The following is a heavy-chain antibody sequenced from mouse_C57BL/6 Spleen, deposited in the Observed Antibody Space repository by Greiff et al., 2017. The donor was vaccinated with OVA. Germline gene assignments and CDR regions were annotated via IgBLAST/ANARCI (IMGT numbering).Heavy chain of an antibody. D-gene: IGHD5-5*01. CDR2: ISDGGSYT. V-gene: IGHV5-4*01. J-gene: IGHJ4*01. CDR1: GFTFSSYA. CDR3: AREGSLLPIRYAMDY. Sequence: EVHLVESGGGLVKPGGSLKLSCAASGFTFSSYAMSWVRQTPEKRLEWVATISDGGSYTYYPDNVKGRFTISRDNAKNNLYLQMSHLKSEDTAMYYCAREGSLLPIRYAMDYWGQGTSVTVSS.